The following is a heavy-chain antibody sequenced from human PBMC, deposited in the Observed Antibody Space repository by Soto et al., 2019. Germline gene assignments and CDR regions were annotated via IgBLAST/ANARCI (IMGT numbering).Heavy chain of an antibody. D-gene: IGHD3-10*01. J-gene: IGHJ4*02. CDR3: ARKDYYGSGIYYFDY. V-gene: IGHV1-3*01. Sequence: ASVTLSCTDSGYRFNNYPIHWVRQAPSQGLEWMGWINPVNGDTRYSQRFQGRVTLTRDTSASTAYMELSSLRSEDTAVYYCARKDYYGSGIYYFDYWGQGSLVTVSS. CDR2: INPVNGDT. CDR1: GYRFNNYP.